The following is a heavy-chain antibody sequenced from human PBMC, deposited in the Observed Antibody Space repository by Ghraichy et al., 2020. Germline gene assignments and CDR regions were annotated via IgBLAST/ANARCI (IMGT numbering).Heavy chain of an antibody. CDR3: ARAGTIAVAGYGMDV. J-gene: IGHJ6*02. Sequence: ASVKVSCKASGYTFTGYYMHWVRQAPGQGLEWMGWINPNSGGTNYAQKFQGWVTMTRDTSISTAYMELSRLRSDDTAVYYCARAGTIAVAGYGMDVWGQGTTVTVSS. CDR1: GYTFTGYY. V-gene: IGHV1-2*04. CDR2: INPNSGGT. D-gene: IGHD6-19*01.